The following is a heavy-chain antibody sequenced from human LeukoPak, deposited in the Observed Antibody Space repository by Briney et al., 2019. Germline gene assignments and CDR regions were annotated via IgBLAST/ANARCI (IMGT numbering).Heavy chain of an antibody. CDR1: GFAFISYG. J-gene: IGHJ3*02. Sequence: GGSLRLSCVASGFAFISYGMHWVRQAPGKGLEWVAVLSNDGTEKYYADSVKGRFTISRDNSKSTLYLQMNSLRAEDTAVYYCATRGEVVTAVGAFDIWGQGTMVTVSS. D-gene: IGHD2-21*02. CDR3: ATRGEVVTAVGAFDI. CDR2: LSNDGTEK. V-gene: IGHV3-30*03.